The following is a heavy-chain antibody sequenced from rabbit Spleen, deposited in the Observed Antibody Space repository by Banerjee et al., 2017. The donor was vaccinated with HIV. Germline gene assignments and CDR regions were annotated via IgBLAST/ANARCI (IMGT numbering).Heavy chain of an antibody. CDR2: IDIGSRDFT. Sequence: QEQLVESGGGLVQPEGSLTLTCTASGISFSAYNFMCWVRQAPGKGLEWIACIDIGSRDFTYYASWAKGRFTISKTSSTTVTLQMTSLTVADTATYFCARDTSSSFSSYGMDLWGQGTLVTVS. V-gene: IGHV1S45*01. D-gene: IGHD1-1*01. J-gene: IGHJ6*01. CDR3: ARDTSSSFSSYGMDL. CDR1: GISFSAYNF.